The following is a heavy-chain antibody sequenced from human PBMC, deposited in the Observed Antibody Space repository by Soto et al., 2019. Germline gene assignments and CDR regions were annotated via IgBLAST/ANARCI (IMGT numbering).Heavy chain of an antibody. CDR2: IHYSGST. CDR3: ARVPSGYHPNWFDP. CDR1: GGSITSYF. J-gene: IGHJ5*02. D-gene: IGHD5-12*01. Sequence: QVQLQESGPGLVKPSETLSLTCTVSGGSITSYFWSWIRQPPGKGLEWIGHIHYSGSTNYNPSLKCRVTISKDTSKNQFALKLSSVTAADTAVYYCARVPSGYHPNWFDPWGQGTLVTVSS. V-gene: IGHV4-59*01.